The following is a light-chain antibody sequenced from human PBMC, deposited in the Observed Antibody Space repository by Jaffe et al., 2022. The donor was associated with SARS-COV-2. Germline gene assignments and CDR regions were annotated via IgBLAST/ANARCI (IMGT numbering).Light chain of an antibody. CDR1: QGISNY. J-gene: IGKJ5*01. Sequence: DLQLTQSPSFLSASVGDRVTITCRANQGISNYLAWYQQKPGRAPKLLIYAASTLQSGVPSRFSGSGSGTEFTFTISSLQPEDFATYYCQQLTTFGQGTRLEIK. CDR3: QQLTT. CDR2: AAS. V-gene: IGKV1-9*01.